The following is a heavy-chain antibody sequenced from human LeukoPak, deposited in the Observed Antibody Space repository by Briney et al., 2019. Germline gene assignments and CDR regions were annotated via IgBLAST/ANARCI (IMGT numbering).Heavy chain of an antibody. CDR3: ARGRNDNGGMFFDS. J-gene: IGHJ4*02. Sequence: SETLSLTCTVSGGSIRSYSWSWIRQAPGKGLEWIGFISYSGYTSYSPSLKSRVAISVDTSKSQFSLRLSSLTAADTAIYYCARGRNDNGGMFFDSWAQGTLVTVSS. V-gene: IGHV4-59*01. D-gene: IGHD4-23*01. CDR2: ISYSGYT. CDR1: GGSIRSYS.